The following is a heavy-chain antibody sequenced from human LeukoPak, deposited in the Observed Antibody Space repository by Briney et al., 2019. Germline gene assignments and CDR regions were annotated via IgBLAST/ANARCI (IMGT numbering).Heavy chain of an antibody. J-gene: IGHJ6*02. V-gene: IGHV4-34*01. CDR3: ARDVVVVPAAIHYGMHV. Sequence: SETLSLTYAVYGGSFSDYFWGWIRQPPGKGLEWIGEINHSGRTYYNPSLKSRVTISVDTSKNQFSLNLSSVTAADTAVYYCARDVVVVPAAIHYGMHVWGQGTTVTVSS. CDR2: INHSGRT. CDR1: GGSFSDYF. D-gene: IGHD2-2*01.